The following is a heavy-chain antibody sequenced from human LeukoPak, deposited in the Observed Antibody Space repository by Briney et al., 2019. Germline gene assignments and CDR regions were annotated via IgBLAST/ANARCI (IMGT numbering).Heavy chain of an antibody. CDR1: GFTFSSYS. D-gene: IGHD3-3*01. CDR2: ISSSSSYI. Sequence: GGSLRLSCAASGFTFSSYSMNWVRQAPGKGLEWVSSISSSSSYIYYADSVKGRFTISRDNAKNSLYLQMNSLRAEDTAVYYCARMVEWLPRGGMDVWGQGTTVTVSS. J-gene: IGHJ6*02. V-gene: IGHV3-21*01. CDR3: ARMVEWLPRGGMDV.